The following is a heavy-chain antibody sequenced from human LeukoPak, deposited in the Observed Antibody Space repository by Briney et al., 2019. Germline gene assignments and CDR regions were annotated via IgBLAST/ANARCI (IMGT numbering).Heavy chain of an antibody. CDR3: ARGRGYCSSTSCYPTRMDV. D-gene: IGHD2-2*01. Sequence: ASVNVSCKASGYTFTSYDINWVRQATGQGLEWMGWMNPNSGNTGYAQKFEGRVTMTRNTSISTAYMELSSLRSEDTAVYYCARGRGYCSSTSCYPTRMDVWGQGTTVTVSS. CDR1: GYTFTSYD. J-gene: IGHJ6*02. CDR2: MNPNSGNT. V-gene: IGHV1-8*01.